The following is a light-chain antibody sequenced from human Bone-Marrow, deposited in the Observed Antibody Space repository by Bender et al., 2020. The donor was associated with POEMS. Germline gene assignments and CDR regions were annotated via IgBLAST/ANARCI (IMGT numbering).Light chain of an antibody. CDR1: SSNIGAHA. V-gene: IGLV1-44*01. Sequence: QSVLTQPPSASGTPGQRVTISCSGGSSNIGAHAVNWYQHLPGTAPKLLIYSSHRRPSEVPDRFSGSRSGTSASLAISGLQSEDEADYYCAVWDDSRVGWVFGGATKLTV. J-gene: IGLJ3*02. CDR2: SSH. CDR3: AVWDDSRVGWV.